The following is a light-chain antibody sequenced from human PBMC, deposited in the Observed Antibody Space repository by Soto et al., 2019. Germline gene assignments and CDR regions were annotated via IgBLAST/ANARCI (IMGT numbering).Light chain of an antibody. CDR2: AAS. CDR3: QQSYSTPWYT. J-gene: IGKJ2*01. CDR1: QSISSY. V-gene: IGKV1-39*01. Sequence: DLQMTQSPSSLSASVGDRVTITCRASQSISSYLNWYQQKPGKAPKLLIYAASSLQSGVPSRFSGSGSGTDFTLSISSRQPEDFATYYCQQSYSTPWYTFGQGNKLEI.